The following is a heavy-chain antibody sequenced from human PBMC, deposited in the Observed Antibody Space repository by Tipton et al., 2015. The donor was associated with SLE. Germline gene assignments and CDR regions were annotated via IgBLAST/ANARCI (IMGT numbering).Heavy chain of an antibody. V-gene: IGHV3-21*01. CDR3: TRVESTSWAFDI. CDR2: ITSDGIYT. D-gene: IGHD2/OR15-2a*01. CDR1: GFSLSSYT. Sequence: SLRLSCAVSGFSLSSYTMNWVRQAPGKGLEWVSSITSDGIYTYYADSVKGRFTISRDDAKNTLYLQMNSLRAEDTAVYYCTRVESTSWAFDIWGQGTIVTVSS. J-gene: IGHJ3*02.